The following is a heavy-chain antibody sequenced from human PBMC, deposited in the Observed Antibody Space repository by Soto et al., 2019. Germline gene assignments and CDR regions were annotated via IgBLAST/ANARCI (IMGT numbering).Heavy chain of an antibody. V-gene: IGHV4-38-2*02. J-gene: IGHJ6*02. Sequence: PSETLSLTCAVSGYSISSGYYWGWIRQPPGKGLEWIGSIYHSGSTYYNPSLKSRVTISVDTSKNQFSLKLSSVTAADTAVYYCAREVRQLRYYGMDVWGQGTTVTVS. CDR1: GYSISSGYY. CDR3: AREVRQLRYYGMDV. D-gene: IGHD1-26*01. CDR2: IYHSGST.